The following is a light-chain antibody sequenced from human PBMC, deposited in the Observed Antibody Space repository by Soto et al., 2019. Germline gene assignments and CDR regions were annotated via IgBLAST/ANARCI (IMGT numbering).Light chain of an antibody. V-gene: IGLV1-40*01. CDR2: GNS. J-gene: IGLJ3*02. CDR3: QSYDSSLSGSL. CDR1: SSNNGAGYD. Sequence: QSVLTQPPSVSGARGQRVTMSCTGSSSNNGAGYDVHWYQQLPGTAPKLLIYGNSNRPSGVPDRFSGSKSGTSASLAITGLQAEDEADYYCQSYDSSLSGSLFGGGTKLTVL.